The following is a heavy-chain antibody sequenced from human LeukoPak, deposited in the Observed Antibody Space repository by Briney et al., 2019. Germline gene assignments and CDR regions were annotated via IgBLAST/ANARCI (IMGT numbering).Heavy chain of an antibody. CDR2: ISGSGGST. CDR1: GFTFSSYA. CDR3: ARDYSEGYYYGSGSYYNY. V-gene: IGHV3-23*01. Sequence: GGSLRLSCVASGFTFSSYAMSWVRQAPGKGLEWVSAISGSGGSTYYADSVKGRFTISRDNSKNPLYLQMNSLRAEDTAVYYCARDYSEGYYYGSGSYYNYWGQGTLVTVSS. J-gene: IGHJ4*02. D-gene: IGHD3-10*01.